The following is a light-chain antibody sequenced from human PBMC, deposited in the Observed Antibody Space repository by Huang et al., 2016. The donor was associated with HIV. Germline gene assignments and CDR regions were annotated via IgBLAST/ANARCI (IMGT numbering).Light chain of an antibody. Sequence: DIQMTQSPSSLSATIGDSVTITCRASQSITYYLNWYQQKTGKAPRLLIYAASTLQTGVPSRFSGSGSGTEFTLTIISLQPDDFATYYCQQSQRTPPTFGQGTSVEIK. V-gene: IGKV1-39*01. CDR1: QSITYY. CDR2: AAS. J-gene: IGKJ1*01. CDR3: QQSQRTPPT.